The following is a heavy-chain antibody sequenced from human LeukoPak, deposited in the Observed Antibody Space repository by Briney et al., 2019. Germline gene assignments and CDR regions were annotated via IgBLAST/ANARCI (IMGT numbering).Heavy chain of an antibody. J-gene: IGHJ4*02. CDR3: ATEADTAMALPKN. CDR1: GFTFSDAW. CDR2: IKSKTDGGTA. D-gene: IGHD5-18*01. Sequence: TAGGSLRLSCAGSGFTFSDAWMSWVRQAPGKGLEWVGRIKSKTDGGTADYAAPVKGRFTISRDDSKNMVFLQMNSLKIADTALYFCATEADTAMALPKNWGQGTLVTVSS. V-gene: IGHV3-15*01.